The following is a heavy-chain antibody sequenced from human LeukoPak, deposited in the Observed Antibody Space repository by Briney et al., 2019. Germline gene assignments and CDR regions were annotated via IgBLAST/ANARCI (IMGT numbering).Heavy chain of an antibody. Sequence: PSETLSLTCAVYGGSFSGYSWNWIRQPPVKGLEWIGEINHSGGTNYNPSLKSRVTISVDTSKKQFSLKLSSVTAADTAVYYCASDPEPYCSSTSCYAYYYYFMDVWGKGTTVTVSS. V-gene: IGHV4-34*01. D-gene: IGHD2-2*01. CDR3: ASDPEPYCSSTSCYAYYYYFMDV. CDR2: INHSGGT. CDR1: GGSFSGYS. J-gene: IGHJ6*03.